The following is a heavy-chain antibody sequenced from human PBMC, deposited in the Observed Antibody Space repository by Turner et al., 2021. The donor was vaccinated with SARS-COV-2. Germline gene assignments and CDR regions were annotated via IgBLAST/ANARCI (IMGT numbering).Heavy chain of an antibody. D-gene: IGHD6-19*01. J-gene: IGHJ4*02. CDR1: GFTFSSNW. CDR3: ARGVTVAGITPFGY. CDR2: INSDGSST. V-gene: IGHV3-74*01. Sequence: EVQLVESGGGLVQPGGSMRLSCAASGFTFSSNWMHWVRQAPGKGLVLVSRINSDGSSTSYADSVKGRFTVSRDNAKNTLYLQMNSLRAEDTAVYYCARGVTVAGITPFGYWGQGTLVTVSS.